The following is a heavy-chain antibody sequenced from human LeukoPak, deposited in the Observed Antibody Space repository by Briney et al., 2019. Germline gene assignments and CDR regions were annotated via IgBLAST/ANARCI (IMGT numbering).Heavy chain of an antibody. D-gene: IGHD2-2*01. Sequence: PSQTLSLTCTVSGGSISSGDYYWSWIRQPPGKGLEWIGYIYHSGSTYYNPSLKSRVTISVDRSKNQFSLKLSSVTAADTAVYYCARGRLGVVNYFDYWGQGTLVTVSS. V-gene: IGHV4-30-2*01. CDR1: GGSISSGDYY. CDR2: IYHSGST. CDR3: ARGRLGVVNYFDY. J-gene: IGHJ4*02.